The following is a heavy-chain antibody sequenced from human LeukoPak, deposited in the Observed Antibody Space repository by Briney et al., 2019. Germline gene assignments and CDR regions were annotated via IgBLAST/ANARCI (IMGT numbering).Heavy chain of an antibody. CDR1: GYTFTSYA. V-gene: IGHV1-3*01. CDR3: ARAPMVYAQGYYHYGMDV. D-gene: IGHD2-8*01. CDR2: INAGNGNT. J-gene: IGHJ6*02. Sequence: GASVKVSCKASGYTFTSYAMHWVRQAPGQRLEWMGWINAGNGNTKYSQKFQGRVTITRDTSASTAYMELSSLRSEDTAVYYCARAPMVYAQGYYHYGMDVWGQGTTITVSS.